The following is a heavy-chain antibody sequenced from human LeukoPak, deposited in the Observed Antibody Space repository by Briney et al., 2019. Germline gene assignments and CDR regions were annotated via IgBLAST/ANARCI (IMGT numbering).Heavy chain of an antibody. CDR3: ASNRAGITIFGVVMAQDDAFDI. D-gene: IGHD3-3*01. CDR1: GYTFTGYY. V-gene: IGHV1-2*02. CDR2: INPNSGGT. J-gene: IGHJ3*02. Sequence: ASVKVSCKASGYTFTGYYMHWVRQAPGQGLEWMGWINPNSGGTNYAQKFQGRVTITADKSTSTAYMELSSLRSEDTAVYYCASNRAGITIFGVVMAQDDAFDIWGQGTMVTVSS.